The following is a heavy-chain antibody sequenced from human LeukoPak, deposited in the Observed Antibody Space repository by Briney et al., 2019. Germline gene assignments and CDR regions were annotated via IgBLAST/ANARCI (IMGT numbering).Heavy chain of an antibody. D-gene: IGHD6-6*01. Sequence: GASLQISCKGSGYIFTGYWIGWVRQLPGKGLEGMGIIYPGDSDTRYSPSFQGQVTISADKSISTAYLQWSSLKASDTAIYYFAGRQTSKLVDYWGQGTLVTVSS. V-gene: IGHV5-51*01. CDR3: AGRQTSKLVDY. J-gene: IGHJ4*02. CDR1: GYIFTGYW. CDR2: IYPGDSDT.